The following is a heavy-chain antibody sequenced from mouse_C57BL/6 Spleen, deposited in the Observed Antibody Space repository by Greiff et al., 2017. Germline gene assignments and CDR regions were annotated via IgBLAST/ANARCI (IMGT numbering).Heavy chain of an antibody. D-gene: IGHD2-4*01. J-gene: IGHJ1*03. CDR1: GYTFTSYT. CDR3: ARSDYHWYFDV. V-gene: IGHV1-4*01. CDR2: INPSSGYT. Sequence: QVQLQQSGAELARPGASVKMSCKASGYTFTSYTMHWVKQRPGQGLEWIGYINPSSGYTKYNQKFKDKATLTADKSSSTAYMQLSSLTSEDSAVXYCARSDYHWYFDVWGTGTTVTVSS.